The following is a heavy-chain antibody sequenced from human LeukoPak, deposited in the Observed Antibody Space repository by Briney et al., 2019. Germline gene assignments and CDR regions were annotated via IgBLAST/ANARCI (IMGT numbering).Heavy chain of an antibody. J-gene: IGHJ4*02. D-gene: IGHD6-13*01. Sequence: GGSLRLSCAASGFTFDDYAMHWVRQAPGKGLEWVSLISWDGGSTYYADSVKGRFTISRDNAKNSLYLQMNSLRAEDTAVYYCARGKDSGWYGVFDYWGQGTLVTVSS. CDR3: ARGKDSGWYGVFDY. CDR2: ISWDGGST. V-gene: IGHV3-43D*03. CDR1: GFTFDDYA.